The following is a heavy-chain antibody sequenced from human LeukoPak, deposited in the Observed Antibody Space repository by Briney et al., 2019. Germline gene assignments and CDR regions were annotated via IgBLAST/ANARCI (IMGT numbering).Heavy chain of an antibody. D-gene: IGHD2-2*02. Sequence: PSETLSLTCTVSGGSISSSSYYWGWIRQPPGKGLEWIGSIYYSGSTYYNPSLKSRVTISVDTSKNQFSLKLSSVTAADTAVYYCARHYCSSTSCYTIDYWGQGTLVTVSS. J-gene: IGHJ4*02. CDR1: GGSISSSSYY. CDR3: ARHYCSSTSCYTIDY. CDR2: IYYSGST. V-gene: IGHV4-39*01.